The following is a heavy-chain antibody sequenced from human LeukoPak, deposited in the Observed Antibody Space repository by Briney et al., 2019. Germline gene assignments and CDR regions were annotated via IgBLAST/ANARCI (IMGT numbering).Heavy chain of an antibody. CDR2: IYHSGST. CDR3: AREARITIFGVVTYYFDY. J-gene: IGHJ4*02. D-gene: IGHD3-3*01. V-gene: IGHV4-38-2*02. Sequence: SETLSLTCAVSGYSISSGYYWGWIRQPPGKGLEWIGSIYHSGSTYYNPSLKSRVTISVDTSKNQCSLKLSSVTAADTAVYYCAREARITIFGVVTYYFDYWGQGTLVTVSS. CDR1: GYSISSGYY.